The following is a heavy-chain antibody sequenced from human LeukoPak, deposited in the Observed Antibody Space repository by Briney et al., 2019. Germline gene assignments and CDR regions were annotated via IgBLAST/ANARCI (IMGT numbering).Heavy chain of an antibody. CDR1: GYAFTGYY. Sequence: ASVKVSCKASGYAFTGYYMHRVRQAPGQGLEWMGWINPNSGGTNYAQKFQGRVTMTRDTSISTAYMELSRLRSDDTAVYYCARGYCSSTSCYAGDYWGQGTVVTVSS. V-gene: IGHV1-2*02. J-gene: IGHJ4*02. D-gene: IGHD2-2*01. CDR2: INPNSGGT. CDR3: ARGYCSSTSCYAGDY.